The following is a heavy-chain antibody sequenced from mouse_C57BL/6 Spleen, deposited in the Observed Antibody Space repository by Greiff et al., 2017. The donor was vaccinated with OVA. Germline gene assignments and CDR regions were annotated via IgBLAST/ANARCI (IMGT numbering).Heavy chain of an antibody. CDR3: ARSAAAQATDGFAY. J-gene: IGHJ3*01. V-gene: IGHV1-4*01. Sequence: VQLQQSGAELARPGASVKMSCKASGYTFTSYTMHWVKQRPGQGLEWIGYINPSSGDTKYNQKFKDKATLTADKSSSTAYMQLSSLTSEDSAVYYCARSAAAQATDGFAYWGQGTLVTVSA. CDR1: GYTFTSYT. CDR2: INPSSGDT. D-gene: IGHD3-2*02.